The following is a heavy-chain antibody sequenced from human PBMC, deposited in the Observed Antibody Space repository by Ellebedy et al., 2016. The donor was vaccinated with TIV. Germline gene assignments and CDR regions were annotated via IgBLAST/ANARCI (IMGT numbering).Heavy chain of an antibody. Sequence: SETLSLXXAVYGGSFSGYYWSWIRQPPGKGLEWIGEINHSGSTNYNPSLKSRVTISVDTSKNQFSLNLRSVTAADTAVYYCARHCITTSCSGYGMDVWGQGTTVTVSS. V-gene: IGHV4-34*01. D-gene: IGHD2-2*01. CDR2: INHSGST. CDR1: GGSFSGYY. CDR3: ARHCITTSCSGYGMDV. J-gene: IGHJ6*02.